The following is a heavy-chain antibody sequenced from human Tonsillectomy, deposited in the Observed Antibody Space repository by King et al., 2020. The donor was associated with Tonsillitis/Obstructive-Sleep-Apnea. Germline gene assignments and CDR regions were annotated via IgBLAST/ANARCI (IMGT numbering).Heavy chain of an antibody. D-gene: IGHD7-27*01. V-gene: IGHV3-23*04. CDR1: GFTFISYA. Sequence: QLVQSGGGSVQPGGSLRLSCAASGFTFISYAMTWVRQAPGKGLEWVSSISDNGAGTHYADSVKGRFTISRDNSRNTLYLQMNSLRADDTAVYYCAGGPAGADYYYMDVWGKGTTVTVSS. CDR3: AGGPAGADYYYMDV. J-gene: IGHJ6*03. CDR2: ISDNGAGT.